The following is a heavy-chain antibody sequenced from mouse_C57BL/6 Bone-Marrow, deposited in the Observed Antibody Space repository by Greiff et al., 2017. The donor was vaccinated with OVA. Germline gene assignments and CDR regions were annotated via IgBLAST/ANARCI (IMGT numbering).Heavy chain of an antibody. CDR2: IDPENGDT. V-gene: IGHV14-4*01. J-gene: IGHJ2*01. CDR1: GFNIKDAY. Sequence: VQLQQSGAELVRPGASVKLSCTASGFNIKDAYMQRVKERPEQGLGWIGWIDPENGDTEYASKFQGMATITADTTSKTDYLHRSSLTSEDTAVYYCATYRYWGQGTTLTVSS. CDR3: ATYRY.